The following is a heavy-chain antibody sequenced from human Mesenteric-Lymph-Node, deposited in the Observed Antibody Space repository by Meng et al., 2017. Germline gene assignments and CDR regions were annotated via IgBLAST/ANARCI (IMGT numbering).Heavy chain of an antibody. CDR1: GYTFTTYG. CDR2: ISPYNTKT. V-gene: IGHV1-18*01. J-gene: IGHJ6*02. CDR3: AGGSQFDYSNYVLLPYYYYYYGMDV. Sequence: ASVKVSCKASGYTFTTYGISWVRQAPGQGLEWMGWISPYNTKTNYAQKVQGRVTLTSDTSTSTAYMELSSLRSEDTAVYYCAGGSQFDYSNYVLLPYYYYYYGMDVWGQGTTVTVSS. D-gene: IGHD4-11*01.